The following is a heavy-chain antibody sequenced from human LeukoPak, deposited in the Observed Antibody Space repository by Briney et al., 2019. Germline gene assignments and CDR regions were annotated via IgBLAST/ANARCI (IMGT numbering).Heavy chain of an antibody. CDR2: IYYSGST. J-gene: IGHJ6*03. V-gene: IGHV4-39*07. D-gene: IGHD5-24*01. CDR1: GGSISSSSYY. Sequence: SETLSLTCTVSGGSISSSSYYWGWIRQPPGKGLEWIGSIYYSGSTYYNPSLKSRVTISVDTSKSQFSLKLSSVTAADTAVYYCARVLPDAYNVYYYYMDVWGKGTTVTVSS. CDR3: ARVLPDAYNVYYYYMDV.